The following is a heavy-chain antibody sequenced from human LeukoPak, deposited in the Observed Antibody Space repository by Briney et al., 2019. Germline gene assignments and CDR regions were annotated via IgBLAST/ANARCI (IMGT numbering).Heavy chain of an antibody. J-gene: IGHJ4*02. V-gene: IGHV5-10-1*01. Sequence: HGEALRIPSQTSRHTFPNYLITSTGQMPGKGLEWMGSIDPSDSYTNYRPSFEGHVNLSTDKSTAPLYLRWRRVAASDTAIYYCARLSNTYCSNGSCSPSPFDSLGQGTLVTVSS. CDR2: IDPSDSYT. CDR3: ARLSNTYCSNGSCSPSPFDS. CDR1: RHTFPNYL. D-gene: IGHD2-15*01.